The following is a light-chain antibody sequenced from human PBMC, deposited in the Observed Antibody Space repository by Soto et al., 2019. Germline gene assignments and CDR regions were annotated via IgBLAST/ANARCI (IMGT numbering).Light chain of an antibody. J-gene: IGLJ1*01. CDR3: SSYAGTSNFV. CDR1: SSDVGAYNY. V-gene: IGLV2-8*01. Sequence: QSVLTQPPSASGSPGQSVTISCTGTSSDVGAYNYVSWYQQHPGKAPKLMIYDVSKRPSGVPYRFSGSKSGNAASLTVSGLQGEDEADYYCSSYAGTSNFVFGTGTKLTVL. CDR2: DVS.